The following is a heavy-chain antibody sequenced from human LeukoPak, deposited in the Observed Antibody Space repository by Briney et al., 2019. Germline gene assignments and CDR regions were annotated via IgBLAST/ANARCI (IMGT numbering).Heavy chain of an antibody. J-gene: IGHJ4*02. CDR3: AKEFSGYSASFEY. D-gene: IGHD3-22*01. CDR1: GFTFGDYA. Sequence: QPGRSLRLSCTASGFTFGDYAMSWVRQAPGKGLEWVAMTSFDGSYKNYADSVKGRFTISRDNSKNRLYLQMNSLRAEDTAVYYCAKEFSGYSASFEYWGQGTLVTVSS. CDR2: TSFDGSYK. V-gene: IGHV3-30*04.